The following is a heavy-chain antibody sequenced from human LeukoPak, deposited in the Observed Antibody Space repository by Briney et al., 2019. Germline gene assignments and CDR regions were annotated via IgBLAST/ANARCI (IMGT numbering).Heavy chain of an antibody. CDR2: IYPGDSDT. CDR3: ARHQYGSLPRIDS. D-gene: IGHD6-6*01. CDR1: GCSFTSYW. V-gene: IGHV5-51*01. Sequence: GESLKISCKGSGCSFTSYWIGWVRQMPGKGLEWMGIIYPGDSDTRYSPSFQGQVTISADKSISTAYLQWSSLKASDTAMYYCARHQYGSLPRIDSWGQGTLVTVSS. J-gene: IGHJ4*02.